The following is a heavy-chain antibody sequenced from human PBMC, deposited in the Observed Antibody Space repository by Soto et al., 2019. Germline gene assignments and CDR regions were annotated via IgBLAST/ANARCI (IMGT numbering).Heavy chain of an antibody. V-gene: IGHV1-69*13. CDR1: GGTFSSYA. J-gene: IGHJ6*02. Sequence: SLKVSCKASGGTFSSYAISWVRQAPGQGLEWMGGIIPVFGTANYAQKFQDRVTITADESTSTAYMELSSLRSEDTAVYYCARGYITGTILYYYYGMDVWGQGTTVTVSS. D-gene: IGHD1-7*01. CDR3: ARGYITGTILYYYYGMDV. CDR2: IIPVFGTA.